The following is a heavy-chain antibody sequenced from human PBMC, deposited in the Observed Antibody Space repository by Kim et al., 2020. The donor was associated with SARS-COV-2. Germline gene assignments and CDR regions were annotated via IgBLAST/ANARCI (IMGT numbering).Heavy chain of an antibody. CDR1: GFTFSSYS. CDR3: AKNYYDSSGSNWFDP. D-gene: IGHD3-22*01. Sequence: GGSLRLSCAASGFTFSSYSMNWVRQAPGKGLEWVSSISSSSSYIYYADSVKGRLTISRDNAKNSLYLQMNSLRAEDTAVYYCAKNYYDSSGSNWFDPLGPGTLGTASS. CDR2: ISSSSSYI. J-gene: IGHJ5*02. V-gene: IGHV3-21*01.